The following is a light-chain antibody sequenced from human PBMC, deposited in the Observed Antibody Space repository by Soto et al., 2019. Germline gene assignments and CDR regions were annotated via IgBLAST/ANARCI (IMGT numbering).Light chain of an antibody. CDR1: QSIINY. V-gene: IGKV1-39*01. J-gene: IGKJ2*01. CDR3: QQSHRTSYT. Sequence: DIQMTQAPSSLSAAVGDRVTITCRASQSIINYLNWYQQKPGKAPRLLIYAASTLESGVPSRFSGSGSGTDFTLTISTLQPEDVATYYCQQSHRTSYTFGLGTKVEIK. CDR2: AAS.